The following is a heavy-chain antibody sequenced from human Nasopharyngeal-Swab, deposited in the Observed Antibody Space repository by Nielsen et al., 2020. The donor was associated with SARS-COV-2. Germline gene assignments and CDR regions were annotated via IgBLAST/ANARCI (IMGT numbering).Heavy chain of an antibody. CDR1: GFTFSSYA. CDR2: ISYDGSNK. CDR3: ARGEGYYYDSSGYSDAFDI. J-gene: IGHJ3*02. V-gene: IGHV3-30*04. D-gene: IGHD3-22*01. Sequence: GESLKISCAASGFTFSSYAMHWVRQAPGKGLEWMTLISYDGSNKYYADSVKGRFTISRDNSKNTLYLQMNSLRAEDTAVYYCARGEGYYYDSSGYSDAFDIWGQGTMVTVSS.